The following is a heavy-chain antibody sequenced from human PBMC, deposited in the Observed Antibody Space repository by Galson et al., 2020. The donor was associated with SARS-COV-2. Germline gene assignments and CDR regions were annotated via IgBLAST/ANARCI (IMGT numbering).Heavy chain of an antibody. D-gene: IGHD1-26*01. CDR3: ARVRSGNYIYDY. Sequence: KIGESLKISCKASGYNFNSDWIGWVRQMPGKGLEWMGIIYPGDSETRYSLSFQGQVTMSADKSINTAYLQWSSPKASDTAMYYCARVRSGNYIYDYWGQGTLVTVS. CDR2: IYPGDSET. J-gene: IGHJ4*02. CDR1: GYNFNSDW. V-gene: IGHV5-51*01.